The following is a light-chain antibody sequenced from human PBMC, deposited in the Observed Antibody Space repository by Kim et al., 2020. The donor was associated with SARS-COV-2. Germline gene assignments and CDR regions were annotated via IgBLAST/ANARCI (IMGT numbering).Light chain of an antibody. J-gene: IGKJ2*01. Sequence: PGEIVTLYCRASQSVSSSYLTWYQQKPGQAPRLLIFSASTRATGIPARFSVSGSGTDFTLTISSLQPEDFAVYYCQQDYNFYTFGQETKLEI. V-gene: IGKV3D-7*01. CDR2: SAS. CDR1: QSVSSSY. CDR3: QQDYNFYT.